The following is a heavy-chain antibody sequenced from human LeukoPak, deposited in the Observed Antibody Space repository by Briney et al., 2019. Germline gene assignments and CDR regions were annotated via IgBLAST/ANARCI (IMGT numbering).Heavy chain of an antibody. CDR1: GGSISSSNW. D-gene: IGHD1-26*01. CDR2: IYHSGGT. Sequence: PSGTLSLTCAVSGGSISSSNWWTWVRQPPGKGLEWIGEIYHSGGTNYNPSLKSRVTISVDKSKNQFSLKLTSVTAADTAVYYCAKTLYSGSFLDYWGQGSLVTVAS. J-gene: IGHJ4*02. CDR3: AKTLYSGSFLDY. V-gene: IGHV4-4*02.